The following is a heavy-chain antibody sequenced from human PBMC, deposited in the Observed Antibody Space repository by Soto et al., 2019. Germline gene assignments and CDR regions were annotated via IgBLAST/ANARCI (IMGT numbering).Heavy chain of an antibody. V-gene: IGHV4-30-2*01. CDR3: ARGGINQLLGNYYYGMDV. CDR1: GGSISSGGYS. CDR2: IYHSGST. J-gene: IGHJ6*02. Sequence: SETLSLACAVSGGSISSGGYSWSWIRQPPGKGLEWIGYIYHSGSTYYKPSLKNRVTITIDRSKNQFSLKLSSVTAADTAVYYCARGGINQLLGNYYYGMDVWGQGTTVTVSS. D-gene: IGHD2-2*01.